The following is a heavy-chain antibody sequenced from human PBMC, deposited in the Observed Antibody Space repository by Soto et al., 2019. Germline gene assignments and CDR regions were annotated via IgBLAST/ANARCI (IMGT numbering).Heavy chain of an antibody. V-gene: IGHV4-38-2*02. CDR3: ARDGSIAAAGDYYYYGMDV. J-gene: IGHJ6*02. D-gene: IGHD6-13*01. CDR1: GYSISSGYY. Sequence: PSETLSLTCAVSGYSISSGYYWGWIRQPPGEGLEWIGSIYHSGSTYYNPSLKSRVTISVDTSKNQFSLKLSSVTAADTAVYYCARDGSIAAAGDYYYYGMDVWGQGXTVTVSS. CDR2: IYHSGST.